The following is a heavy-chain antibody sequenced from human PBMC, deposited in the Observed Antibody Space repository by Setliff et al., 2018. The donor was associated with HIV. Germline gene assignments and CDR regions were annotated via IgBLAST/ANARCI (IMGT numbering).Heavy chain of an antibody. CDR2: IRSKRYGGTT. CDR3: TRGLVAATPPWLQSAFDI. J-gene: IGHJ3*02. D-gene: IGHD2-15*01. CDR1: GFIFGDYA. V-gene: IGHV3-49*04. Sequence: SCTASGFIFGDYAMSWVRQAPGKGLEWVGFIRSKRYGGTTEYAASVKGRFTISRDDSKSIAYLQMNSLKTEDTAVYSCTRGLVAATPPWLQSAFDIWGQGTMVTVS.